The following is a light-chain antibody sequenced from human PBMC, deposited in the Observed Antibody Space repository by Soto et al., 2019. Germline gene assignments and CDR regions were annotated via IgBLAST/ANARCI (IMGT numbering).Light chain of an antibody. CDR1: HSLRSSY. V-gene: IGKV3-20*01. J-gene: IGKJ1*01. Sequence: EIVLTQSPGTLSLSPGERATLSCMASHSLRSSYLAWYQQKPGQAPRILIYAASSRATGIPDRFSGSGSGTDFTLTISRLEPEDFAVYYCHQYGTSPRTFGQGTKVDIK. CDR2: AAS. CDR3: HQYGTSPRT.